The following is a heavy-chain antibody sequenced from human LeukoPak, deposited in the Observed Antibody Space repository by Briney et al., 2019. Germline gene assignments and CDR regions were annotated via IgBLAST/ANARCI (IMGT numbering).Heavy chain of an antibody. V-gene: IGHV4-59*11. CDR1: GGSMATHH. J-gene: IGHJ6*03. D-gene: IGHD5-18*01. Sequence: SETLSLTCTVSGGSMATHHWNWIRQTPGKGLEWIGYVFDSGRTKENPSLKSRVTLSADTSKNQLSLRLSSVTAADTAVYFCARVGYSYVINDWSRTGLGAYPTKYYYHMDVWGKGTTVTVSS. CDR2: VFDSGRT. CDR3: ARVGYSYVINDWSRTGLGAYPTKYYYHMDV.